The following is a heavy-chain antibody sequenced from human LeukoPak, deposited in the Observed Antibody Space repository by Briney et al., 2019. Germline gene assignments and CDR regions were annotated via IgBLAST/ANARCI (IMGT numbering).Heavy chain of an antibody. J-gene: IGHJ6*03. D-gene: IGHD2-21*01. CDR3: RTGGYSFSYYYMDV. CDR2: IYISGSA. Sequence: SETLSLTCTVSGGSISIYYWSWIRQPAGKGLEWIGRIYISGSANYNPSLKSRVTMSEDTSKNQFSLKLSSVTAADTAVYYCRTGGYSFSYYYMDVWGKGTTVTISS. V-gene: IGHV4-4*07. CDR1: GGSISIYY.